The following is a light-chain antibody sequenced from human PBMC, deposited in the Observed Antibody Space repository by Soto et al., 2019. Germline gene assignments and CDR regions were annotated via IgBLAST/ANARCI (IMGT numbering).Light chain of an antibody. CDR1: QSISSW. J-gene: IGKJ1*01. CDR3: LQYNTSPWT. Sequence: DIQMTQFPSTLSASVGDRVTITCRPSQSISSWLAWYQQKPGKAPKLLIYKASSLESGVPSRFSGSGPGTEFALTISRLQPDDFATYSCLQYNTSPWTFGQGTKVEIK. CDR2: KAS. V-gene: IGKV1-5*03.